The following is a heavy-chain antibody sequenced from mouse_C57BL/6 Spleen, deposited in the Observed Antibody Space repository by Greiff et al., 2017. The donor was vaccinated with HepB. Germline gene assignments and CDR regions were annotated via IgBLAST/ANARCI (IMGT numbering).Heavy chain of an antibody. CDR1: GYSFTGYY. Sequence: EVQLQQSGPELVKPGASVKISCKASGYSFTGYYMNWVKQSPEKSLEWIGEINPSTGGTTYNQKFKAKATLTVDKSASTAYMQLKSLTSEDSAVYYCARSRDYGFAYWGQGTLVTVSA. J-gene: IGHJ3*01. CDR2: INPSTGGT. D-gene: IGHD2-4*01. CDR3: ARSRDYGFAY. V-gene: IGHV1-42*01.